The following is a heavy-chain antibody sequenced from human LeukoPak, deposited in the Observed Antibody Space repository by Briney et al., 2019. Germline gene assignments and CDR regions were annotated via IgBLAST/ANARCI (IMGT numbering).Heavy chain of an antibody. J-gene: IGHJ4*02. Sequence: GSLRLSCATSGFTFSRYVMHWVRQAPGKGLEWVAVIWYDGSTKYYADSVKGRFTISRDNSKKTLYLQMNSLRAEDTAIYYCAKDSDSYGYFGYWGQGTLVTVSS. D-gene: IGHD5-18*01. CDR2: IWYDGSTK. CDR3: AKDSDSYGYFGY. V-gene: IGHV3-33*06. CDR1: GFTFSRYV.